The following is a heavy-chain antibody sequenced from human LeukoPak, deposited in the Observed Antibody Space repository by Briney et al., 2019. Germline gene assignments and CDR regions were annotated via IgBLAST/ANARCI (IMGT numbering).Heavy chain of an antibody. CDR2: IWYDGSNK. J-gene: IGHJ4*02. CDR1: GFTFSSYG. D-gene: IGHD3-3*01. CDR3: ARSFGVVIPAYFDY. V-gene: IGHV3-33*01. Sequence: GRSLRLSCAASGFTFSSYGMLWVRQAPGKGLEWVAVIWYDGSNKYYADSVKGRFTISRDNSKNTLYLQMNSLRAEDTAVYYCARSFGVVIPAYFDYWGQGTLVTVSS.